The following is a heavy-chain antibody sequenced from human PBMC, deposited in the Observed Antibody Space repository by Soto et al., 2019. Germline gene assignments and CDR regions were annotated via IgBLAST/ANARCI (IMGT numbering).Heavy chain of an antibody. CDR3: ARVGSGRNYYYYGMDV. CDR2: IWYDGSNK. CDR1: GFTFSSYA. V-gene: IGHV3-33*01. Sequence: PGGSLRLSCAASGFTFSSYAMHWVRQAPGKGLEWVAVIWYDGSNKYYVDSVKGRFTISRDNSKNTLYLQMNSLRAEDTAVYYCARVGSGRNYYYYGMDVWGQGTTVTVS. D-gene: IGHD6-19*01. J-gene: IGHJ6*02.